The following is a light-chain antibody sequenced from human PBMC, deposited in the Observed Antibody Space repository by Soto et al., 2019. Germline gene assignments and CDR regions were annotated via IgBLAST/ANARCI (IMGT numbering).Light chain of an antibody. CDR1: QSVSSSY. V-gene: IGKV3-15*01. CDR3: QQYNNWPPVT. CDR2: GAS. Sequence: IEMTHSPGTLSLSPGEIATLSCRASQSVSSSYLAWYQQKPGQAPRLLIYGASTRATGIPARFSGSGSGTEFTLTISSLQSEDFAVYYCQQYNNWPPVTFGQATKVDIK. J-gene: IGKJ1*01.